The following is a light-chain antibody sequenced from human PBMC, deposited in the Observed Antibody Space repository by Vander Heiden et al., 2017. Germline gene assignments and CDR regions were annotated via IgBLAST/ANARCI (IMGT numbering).Light chain of an antibody. CDR3: SSYTSSSTLV. V-gene: IGLV2-14*01. J-gene: IGLJ2*01. Sequence: QSALTQPASVSVSPGQSITISCTGTSSDVGGYNYVSCYQQHPGKAPNLMIYDVSNRPAGVSNRFAGSKSGNTASLTISGLQAEDEDDYYCSSYTSSSTLVFGGGTKLTVL. CDR1: SSDVGGYNY. CDR2: DVS.